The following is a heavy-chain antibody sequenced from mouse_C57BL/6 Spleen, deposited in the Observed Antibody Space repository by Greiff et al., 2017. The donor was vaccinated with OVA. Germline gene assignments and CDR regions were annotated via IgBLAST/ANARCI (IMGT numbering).Heavy chain of an antibody. D-gene: IGHD1-1*01. CDR2: IDPETGGT. V-gene: IGHV1-15*01. J-gene: IGHJ2*01. CDR3: TSVYYGSSDY. Sequence: VQLVESGAELVRPGASVTLSCKASGYTFTDYEMHWVKQTPVHGLEWIGAIDPETGGTAYNQKFKGKAILTADKSSSTAYMELRSLTSEDSAVYYCTSVYYGSSDYWGQGTTLTVSS. CDR1: GYTFTDYE.